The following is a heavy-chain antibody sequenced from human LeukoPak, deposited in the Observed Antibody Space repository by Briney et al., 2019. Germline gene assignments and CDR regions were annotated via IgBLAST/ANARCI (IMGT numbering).Heavy chain of an antibody. CDR3: ARDGVRPKSGYDLYYYYYMDV. D-gene: IGHD5-12*01. V-gene: IGHV1-69*05. CDR2: IIPIFGTA. Sequence: GASVEVSCKASGYTITGYYVHWVRQAPGQGLEWMGGIIPIFGTANYAQKFQGRVTITTDESTSTAYMELSSLRSEDTAVYYCARDGVRPKSGYDLYYYYYMDVWGKGTTVTVSS. CDR1: GYTITGYY. J-gene: IGHJ6*03.